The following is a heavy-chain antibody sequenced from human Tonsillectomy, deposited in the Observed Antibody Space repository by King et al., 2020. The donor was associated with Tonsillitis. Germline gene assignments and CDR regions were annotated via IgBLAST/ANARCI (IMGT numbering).Heavy chain of an antibody. D-gene: IGHD4-17*01. Sequence: QLQESGPGQVKPSETLSLTCAVSGSSISSGYYWGWIRQPPGKGLEWIGSISQSGNTYYNPSLKSRVTISEDTSKNQFSLKLTSVTAADTAVYYCARRVGTVTRYYFDYWGQGTLVTVSS. CDR1: GSSISSGYY. J-gene: IGHJ4*02. CDR3: ARRVGTVTRYYFDY. CDR2: ISQSGNT. V-gene: IGHV4-38-2*01.